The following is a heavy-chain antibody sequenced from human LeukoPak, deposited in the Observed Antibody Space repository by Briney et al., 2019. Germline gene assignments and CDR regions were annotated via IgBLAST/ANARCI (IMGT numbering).Heavy chain of an antibody. J-gene: IGHJ6*03. CDR3: ARDTRAVRGFGDYYYMDV. D-gene: IGHD3-10*01. Sequence: ASVKVSCKASGYTFTSYDINWVRQAPGQGLEWMGWINPNSGGTNYAQKFQGRVTMTRDTSISTAYMELSRLRSDDTAVYYCARDTRAVRGFGDYYYMDVWGKGTTVTISS. V-gene: IGHV1-2*02. CDR1: GYTFTSYD. CDR2: INPNSGGT.